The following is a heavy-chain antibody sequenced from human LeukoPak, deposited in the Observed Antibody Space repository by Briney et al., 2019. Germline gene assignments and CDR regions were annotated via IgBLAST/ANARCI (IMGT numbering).Heavy chain of an antibody. CDR2: INYSGIT. D-gene: IGHD6-13*01. CDR3: ARAGSWKLNFDY. CDR1: GGSITRSTDY. V-gene: IGHV4-39*07. J-gene: IGHJ4*02. Sequence: SETLSLTCTVSGGSITRSTDYWGWIRQPPGKGLEWIGSINYSGITYYNPSLKSRVTKSVDTSKNQFSLNLNSVTAADTAVYYCARAGSWKLNFDYWGQGTLVTVSS.